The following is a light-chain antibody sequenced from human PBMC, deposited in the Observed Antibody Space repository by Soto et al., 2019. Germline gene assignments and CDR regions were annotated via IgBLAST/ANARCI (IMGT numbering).Light chain of an antibody. Sequence: SYELTQPTSVSVAPGQTARITCGGDNIGTKSVHWYQQRPGQAPVLVVYDDRARPSEIPERFSGSNSGNTATLTISRVEAGDEADYYCQVWDTISDHVFFGGGTKVTVL. CDR2: DDR. V-gene: IGLV3-21*02. CDR1: NIGTKS. CDR3: QVWDTISDHVF. J-gene: IGLJ2*01.